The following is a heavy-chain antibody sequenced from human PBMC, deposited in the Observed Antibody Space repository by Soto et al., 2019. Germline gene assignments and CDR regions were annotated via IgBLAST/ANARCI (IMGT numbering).Heavy chain of an antibody. D-gene: IGHD1-26*01. CDR2: IIPILGIA. Sequence: QVQLVQSGAEVKKPGSSVKVSCKASGGTFSSYTISWGRQAPGQGLEWMGRIIPILGIANYAQKFQGRVTITADKSTSTAYMELSSLRSEDTAVYCCARLGIELARDWFDPWGQGTLVTVSS. J-gene: IGHJ5*02. CDR3: ARLGIELARDWFDP. V-gene: IGHV1-69*02. CDR1: GGTFSSYT.